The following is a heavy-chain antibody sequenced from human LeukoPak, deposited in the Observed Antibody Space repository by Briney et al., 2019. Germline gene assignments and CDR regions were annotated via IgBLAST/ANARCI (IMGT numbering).Heavy chain of an antibody. V-gene: IGHV3-30*03. Sequence: GGSLRLSCAASGFTFSSYGMHWVRQAPGKGLEWVAVISYDGSNKYYADSVKGRFTISRDNSKNTLYLQMNSLRAEDTAVYYCARDLRRGGLDYWGQGTLVTVSS. CDR3: ARDLRRGGLDY. J-gene: IGHJ4*02. D-gene: IGHD3-16*01. CDR1: GFTFSSYG. CDR2: ISYDGSNK.